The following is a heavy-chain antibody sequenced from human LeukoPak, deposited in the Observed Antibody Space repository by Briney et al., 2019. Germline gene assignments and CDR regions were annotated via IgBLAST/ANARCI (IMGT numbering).Heavy chain of an antibody. J-gene: IGHJ4*02. CDR1: GFTFSSYE. CDR2: ISSSGTTI. Sequence: LPGGSLRLSCAASGFTFSSYEMNWVRQAPGKGLEWVSYISSSGTTIYYADSVKGRLTISRENAKNSLYLQMNSLRAEDTAVYYCARDGAVAGTFSFDYWGQGTLVTVSS. CDR3: ARDGAVAGTFSFDY. V-gene: IGHV3-48*03. D-gene: IGHD6-19*01.